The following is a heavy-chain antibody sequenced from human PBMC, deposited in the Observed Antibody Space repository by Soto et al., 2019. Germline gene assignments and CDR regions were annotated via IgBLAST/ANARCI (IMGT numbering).Heavy chain of an antibody. V-gene: IGHV3-30*18. J-gene: IGHJ6*02. D-gene: IGHD6-6*01. Sequence: GGSLRLSCAASGFTFSSYGMHWVRQAPGKGLEWVAVISYDGSNTYYADSVKGRFTISRDISKNTLYLQMNSLRAEDTAVYYCAKDVEMRIAARPHYGMDVWGQGTTVTVSS. CDR1: GFTFSSYG. CDR2: ISYDGSNT. CDR3: AKDVEMRIAARPHYGMDV.